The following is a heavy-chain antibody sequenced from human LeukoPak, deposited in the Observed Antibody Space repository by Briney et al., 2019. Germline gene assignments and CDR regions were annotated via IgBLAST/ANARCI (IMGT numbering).Heavy chain of an antibody. D-gene: IGHD3-9*01. CDR1: GGSISSYY. CDR3: YSAFDWFNFDY. V-gene: IGHV4-59*08. CDR2: IYYSGST. J-gene: IGHJ4*02. Sequence: KSSETLSLTCTVSGGSISSYYWSWIRQPPGKGLEWIGYIYYSGSTNYNPSLKSRVTISVDTSKNQFSLKLSSVTAADTAVYYCYSAFDWFNFDYWGQGTLVTVSS.